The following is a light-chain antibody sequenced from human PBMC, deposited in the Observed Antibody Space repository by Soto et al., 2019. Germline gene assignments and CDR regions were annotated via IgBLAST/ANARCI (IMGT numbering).Light chain of an antibody. V-gene: IGLV2-8*01. Sequence: QSALTQPPSASGSPGQSVNISCTGTSSDVGVYNYVSWYQQHPGKAPKRMIYEVSKRPSGVPDRFSGSKSGNTASLTVSGLQAEDEADYYCSSFAGNNNLVFGGGTKLTVL. CDR3: SSFAGNNNLV. J-gene: IGLJ2*01. CDR2: EVS. CDR1: SSDVGVYNY.